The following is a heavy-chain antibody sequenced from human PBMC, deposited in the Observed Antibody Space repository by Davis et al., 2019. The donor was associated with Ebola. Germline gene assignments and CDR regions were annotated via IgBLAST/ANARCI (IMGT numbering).Heavy chain of an antibody. CDR2: IRSKANSYAT. Sequence: GESLKISCAASGFTFSDSAMHWVRQASRRGLEWVGRIRSKANSYATTYAASVKGRFTISRDDSKNTAYLQMNSLKTDDTAVYYCTNRKSEYWGQGTLVTVSS. CDR3: TNRKSEY. J-gene: IGHJ4*02. CDR1: GFTFSDSA. V-gene: IGHV3-73*01.